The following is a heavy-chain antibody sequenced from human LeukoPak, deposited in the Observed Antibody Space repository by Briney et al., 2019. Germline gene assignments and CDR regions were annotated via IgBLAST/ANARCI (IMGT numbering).Heavy chain of an antibody. CDR2: IYYTGPT. J-gene: IGHJ4*02. D-gene: IGHD6-19*01. V-gene: IGHV4-61*01. Sequence: SETLSLTCTVSGDSVSSNTYHWSWIRQPPGKGLEWIAYIYYTGPTSYNPSLKSRVSISLDTSKNQFSLNLNSVTAADTAVYYCARFRGSGWYRDWGQGTLVTVSS. CDR1: GDSVSSNTYH. CDR3: ARFRGSGWYRD.